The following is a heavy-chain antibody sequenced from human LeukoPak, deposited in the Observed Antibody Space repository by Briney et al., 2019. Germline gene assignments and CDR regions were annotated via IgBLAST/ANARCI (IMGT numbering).Heavy chain of an antibody. CDR3: ARVYYSSSYDYWYFDL. CDR2: IYYSGST. CDR1: GGSISSGSYS. Sequence: PSETLSLTCTVSGGSISSGSYSWNWIRQPAGKGLEWIGYIYYSGSTNYNPSLKSRVTISVDTSKNQFSLKLSSVTAADTAVYYCARVYYSSSYDYWYFDLWGRGTLVTVSS. V-gene: IGHV4-61*10. J-gene: IGHJ2*01. D-gene: IGHD6-13*01.